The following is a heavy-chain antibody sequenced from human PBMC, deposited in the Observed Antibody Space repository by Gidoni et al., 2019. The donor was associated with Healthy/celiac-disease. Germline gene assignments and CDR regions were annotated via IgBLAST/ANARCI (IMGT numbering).Heavy chain of an antibody. D-gene: IGHD2-2*01. J-gene: IGHJ4*02. CDR1: GFTFDDYA. CDR3: SKGGGAMDGVYYFDY. CDR2: ISLNSGSR. Sequence: EVHLVESGGGLVQPGRSLRLSCAASGFTFDDYAMHLVRPAPGKGLGLVSGISLNSGSRGYSDSVKVRFTISRDNAKNSLYLQMNIRRAEDTALYYCSKGGGAMDGVYYFDYWGQGTLVTVSA. V-gene: IGHV3-9*01.